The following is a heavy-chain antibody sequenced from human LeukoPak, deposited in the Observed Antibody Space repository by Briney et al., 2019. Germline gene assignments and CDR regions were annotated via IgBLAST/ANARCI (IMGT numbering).Heavy chain of an antibody. J-gene: IGHJ4*02. CDR3: ARQPISGWDFDH. D-gene: IGHD6-19*01. V-gene: IGHV4-59*08. CDR1: GVSISGHY. CDR2: ISHSGNT. Sequence: PSETLSLTCTVSGVSISGHYWSWIRLPPGKGLEWIGYISHSGNTKYSPSLKSRVTISLYTSKNQFSLTVNSVTAADTAVYYCARQPISGWDFDHWGQGTLVTVSS.